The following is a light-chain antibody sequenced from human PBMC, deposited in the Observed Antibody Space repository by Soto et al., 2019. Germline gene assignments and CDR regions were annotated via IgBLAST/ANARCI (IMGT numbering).Light chain of an antibody. Sequence: QSVLTQPPSASGSPGQSVTISCTGTSSDVGGYKFVSWYQQHPGKAPKLLIFEVSRRPSGVPDRFSGSKSGNTASLTVSGLQAEDEADYYCSSYAGNNNVVFGGGTKLTVL. CDR3: SSYAGNNNVV. CDR2: EVS. CDR1: SSDVGGYKF. V-gene: IGLV2-8*01. J-gene: IGLJ2*01.